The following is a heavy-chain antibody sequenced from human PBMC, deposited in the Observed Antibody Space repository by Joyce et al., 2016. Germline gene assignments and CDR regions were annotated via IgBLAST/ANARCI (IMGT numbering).Heavy chain of an antibody. Sequence: QVQLVQSGAEVKKPGASVKVSCKASGYTFTGYYLHWVRQIPGQGLEWMGWIYPNSGGTNYAQKLQGRVTMTRDTSISTAYMELSRLGSDDTAVYYCARGGYYGPYYFDYWGQGTLVTVSS. CDR2: IYPNSGGT. D-gene: IGHD3-3*01. CDR3: ARGGYYGPYYFDY. CDR1: GYTFTGYY. V-gene: IGHV1-2*02. J-gene: IGHJ4*02.